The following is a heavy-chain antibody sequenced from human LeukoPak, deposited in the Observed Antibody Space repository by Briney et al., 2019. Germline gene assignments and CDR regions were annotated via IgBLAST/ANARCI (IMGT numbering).Heavy chain of an antibody. CDR2: ISSSGSTI. Sequence: GGSLRLSCAASGFTFSSYEMNWVRQAPGKGLEWVSYISSSGSTIYYADSVKGRFTISRDNAKNSLYLQMNSLRAEDTAVYYCARERGTQTYYYYGMDVWGQGTTATVSS. CDR3: ARERGTQTYYYYGMDV. CDR1: GFTFSSYE. D-gene: IGHD6-25*01. V-gene: IGHV3-48*03. J-gene: IGHJ6*02.